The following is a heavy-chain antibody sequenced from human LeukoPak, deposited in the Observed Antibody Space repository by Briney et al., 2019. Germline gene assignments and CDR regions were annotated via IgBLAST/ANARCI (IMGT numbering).Heavy chain of an antibody. J-gene: IGHJ4*02. Sequence: SETLSLTCAVSGGSISSSNWWSWVRQPPGKGLEWIGEIYHSGSTNYNPSLKSRVTISVDKSKNQFPLKLSSVTAADTAVYYCARTYYDFWSGYFKPGYYFDYWGQGTLVTVSS. CDR1: GGSISSSNW. V-gene: IGHV4-4*02. CDR2: IYHSGST. D-gene: IGHD3-3*01. CDR3: ARTYYDFWSGYFKPGYYFDY.